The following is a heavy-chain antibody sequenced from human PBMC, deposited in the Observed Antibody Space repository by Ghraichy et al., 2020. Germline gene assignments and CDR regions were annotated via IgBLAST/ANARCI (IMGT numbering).Heavy chain of an antibody. CDR1: GYSISSGYY. CDR3: ARDGYYDSSGYYYFVDY. J-gene: IGHJ4*02. V-gene: IGHV4-38-2*02. D-gene: IGHD3-22*01. CDR2: IYHSGST. Sequence: SETLSLTCAVSGYSISSGYYWGWIRQPPGKGLEWIGSIYHSGSTYYNPSLKSRVTISVDTSKNQFSLKLSSVTAADTAVYYCARDGYYDSSGYYYFVDYWGQGTLVTVSS.